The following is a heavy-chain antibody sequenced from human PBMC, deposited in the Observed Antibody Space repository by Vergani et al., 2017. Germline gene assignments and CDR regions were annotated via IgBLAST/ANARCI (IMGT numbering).Heavy chain of an antibody. V-gene: IGHV1-69*13. Sequence: QVQLVQSGAEVKKPGSSVKVSCKASGGKFSRHAINWVRLAPGQGLECMGRIIPIFRTANYAQKFQGRVTITADVSTNTAYMELSSLRSEDTAVYYCARANVELTTIRGDAFDIWGQGTMVTVSS. J-gene: IGHJ3*02. D-gene: IGHD5-24*01. CDR3: ARANVELTTIRGDAFDI. CDR1: GGKFSRHA. CDR2: IIPIFRTA.